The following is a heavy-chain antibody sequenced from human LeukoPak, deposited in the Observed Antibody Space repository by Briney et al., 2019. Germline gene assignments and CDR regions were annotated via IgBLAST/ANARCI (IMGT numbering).Heavy chain of an antibody. CDR3: ATYYYDSSSLSS. Sequence: GGSLRLSCEASGFTFSSYWMSWVRQAPGKGLEWVANIKQDGSEKYYVDSVKGRFTISRDNAKNSLYLQMNSLRAEDTAVYYCATYYYDSSSLSSWGQGTLVTVSA. J-gene: IGHJ5*02. CDR1: GFTFSSYW. CDR2: IKQDGSEK. D-gene: IGHD3-22*01. V-gene: IGHV3-7*02.